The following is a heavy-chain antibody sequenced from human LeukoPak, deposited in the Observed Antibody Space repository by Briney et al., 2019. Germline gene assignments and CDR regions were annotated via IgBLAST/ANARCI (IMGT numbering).Heavy chain of an antibody. V-gene: IGHV3-21*01. CDR2: ITSSSSYI. D-gene: IGHD6-6*01. CDR3: ARSYSSSRGTFDY. Sequence: GGSLRLSCAASGFTFSSYGMNWVRQAPGKGLEWVSSITSSSSYIYYADSVKGRFTISRDNAKNSLYLQMNSLRAEDTAVYYCARSYSSSRGTFDYWGQGTLVTVST. CDR1: GFTFSSYG. J-gene: IGHJ4*02.